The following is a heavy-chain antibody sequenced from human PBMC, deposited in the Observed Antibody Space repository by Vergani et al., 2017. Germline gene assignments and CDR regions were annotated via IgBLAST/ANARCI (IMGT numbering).Heavy chain of an antibody. J-gene: IGHJ6*02. CDR2: ISYDGSNK. CDR1: GFTFSSYG. CDR3: AKVPVRIQLGDRSYGMDV. Sequence: QVQLVESGGGVVQPGRSLRLSCAASGFTFSSYGMHWVRQAPGKGLEWVAVISYDGSNKYYADSVKGRFTISRDNSKNTVYLQMNSLRAEDTAVYYCAKVPVRIQLGDRSYGMDVWGQGTTVTVSS. V-gene: IGHV3-30*18. D-gene: IGHD5-18*01.